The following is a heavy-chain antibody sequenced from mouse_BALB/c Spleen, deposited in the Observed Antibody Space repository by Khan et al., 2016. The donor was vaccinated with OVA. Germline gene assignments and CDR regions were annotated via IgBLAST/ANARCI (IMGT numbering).Heavy chain of an antibody. D-gene: IGHD1-1*01. CDR2: INPHVGET. CDR1: GYSFTGYF. V-gene: IGHV1-20*02. CDR3: ARIYRSDFDY. J-gene: IGHJ2*01. Sequence: EVQLQESGPELVKPGASVKISCKASGYSFTGYFMNWVLQSPGKSLEWIGRINPHVGETFYNQKFKDKDTLTVDESTSTAHMELRSLASEDSAVYYCARIYRSDFDYWGQGTTLTVSS.